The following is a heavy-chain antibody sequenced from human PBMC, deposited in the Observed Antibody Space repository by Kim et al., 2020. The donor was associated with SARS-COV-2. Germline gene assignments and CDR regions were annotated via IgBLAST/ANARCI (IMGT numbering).Heavy chain of an antibody. CDR2: ISATSGIT. J-gene: IGHJ4*02. D-gene: IGHD2-2*01. V-gene: IGHV3-23*01. CDR1: GFTLSTCA. CDR3: ATRPCYWLYAPWDY. Sequence: GGSLRLSCVVSGFTLSTCAMTWVRQAPGKGLEWVSTISATSGITYYADSVKGRFTVSRDNSKNTLDLQMNSLRAEDTALYYCATRPCYWLYAPWDYLGRG.